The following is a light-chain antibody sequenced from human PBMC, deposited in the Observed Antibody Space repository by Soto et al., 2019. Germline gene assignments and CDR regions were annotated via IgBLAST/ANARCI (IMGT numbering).Light chain of an antibody. J-gene: IGKJ4*02. CDR2: VAS. CDR3: LQKNSYPLT. CDR1: QGIRND. V-gene: IGKV1-17*01. Sequence: DIQMTQSPSSLSASVGDRVTITCRASQGIRNDLAWYQEKPGKAPKRLIYVASRLQSGVPSRFSGSGSGKEFTLTISSLQPEDSAAYYCLQKNSYPLTCGGGTKVEIK.